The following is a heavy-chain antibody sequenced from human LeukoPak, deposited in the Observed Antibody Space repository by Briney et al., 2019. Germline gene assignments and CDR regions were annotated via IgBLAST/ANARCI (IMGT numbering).Heavy chain of an antibody. CDR1: GGTFSSYA. V-gene: IGHV1-69*04. CDR3: ARDPSSGEMATILNWFDP. D-gene: IGHD5-24*01. CDR2: IIPILGIA. Sequence: SVKVSCKASGGTFSSYAISWVRQAPGQGLEWMGRIIPILGIANYAQKFQGRVTITADKSTSTAYMELSSLRSEDTAVYYCARDPSSGEMATILNWFDPWGQGTLVTVSS. J-gene: IGHJ5*02.